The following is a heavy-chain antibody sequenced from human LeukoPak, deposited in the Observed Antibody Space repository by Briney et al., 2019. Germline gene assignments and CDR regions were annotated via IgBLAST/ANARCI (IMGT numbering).Heavy chain of an antibody. CDR1: GGSITSYF. CDR2: IYYTGNT. V-gene: IGHV4-59*01. Sequence: SETLSLTCTVSGGSITSYFWSWIRPPPGRGLEWIGYIYYTGNTNYNPSFKSRVTISVDTSKNQFSLKLRSVTAADTAVYYCARALRDVWFDPWGQGTLVTVSS. CDR3: ARALRDVWFDP. J-gene: IGHJ5*02.